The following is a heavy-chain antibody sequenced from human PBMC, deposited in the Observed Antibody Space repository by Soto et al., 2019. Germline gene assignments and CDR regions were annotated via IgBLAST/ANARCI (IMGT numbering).Heavy chain of an antibody. V-gene: IGHV3-23*04. J-gene: IGHJ4*02. D-gene: IGHD3-10*01. Sequence: EVQLVVSGGGLVRPGGSLRLSCVASGLNLSSTVMTWVRQAPGKGLEWVSSISGGSRTFYADSVKGRFTISRDNSKNTVDLQMSSLGGEDTAEYYCVPHGMSVRGGVLSFDYRGQGTLVTVSS. CDR3: VPHGMSVRGGVLSFDY. CDR1: GLNLSSTV. CDR2: ISGGSRT.